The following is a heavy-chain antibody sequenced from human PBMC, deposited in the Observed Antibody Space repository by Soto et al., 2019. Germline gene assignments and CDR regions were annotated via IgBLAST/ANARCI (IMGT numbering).Heavy chain of an antibody. D-gene: IGHD3-16*01. J-gene: IGHJ5*02. CDR3: ARDRLITYGAKIAPDH. CDR1: GFTFSDFG. V-gene: IGHV3-33*01. Sequence: GGSLRLSCKASGFTFSDFGMHWVRQAPGKGLEWVSAIWYDGSYQYYADPVRGRFTTSRDNSNNTLFLQMNSLRVEDTAVYYCARDRLITYGAKIAPDHWGQGALVTVS. CDR2: IWYDGSYQ.